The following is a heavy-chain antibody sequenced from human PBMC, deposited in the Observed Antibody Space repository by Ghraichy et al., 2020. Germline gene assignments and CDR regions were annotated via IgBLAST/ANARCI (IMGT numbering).Heavy chain of an antibody. J-gene: IGHJ4*02. D-gene: IGHD3-9*01. CDR2: ISGNGVNT. CDR3: AKEYDILTGYYTDLDY. CDR1: GFTFSTYG. V-gene: IGHV3-23*01. Sequence: GGSLRLSCEASGFTFSTYGMNWVRQAPGKGPEWVSGISGNGVNTYYADSVKGRFTISRDNSKNTLYLQMNSLRPEDTAVYYCAKEYDILTGYYTDLDYWGQGDLVTVSS.